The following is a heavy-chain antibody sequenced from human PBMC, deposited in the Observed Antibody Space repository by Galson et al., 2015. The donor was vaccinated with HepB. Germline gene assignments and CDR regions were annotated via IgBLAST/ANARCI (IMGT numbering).Heavy chain of an antibody. J-gene: IGHJ4*02. D-gene: IGHD3-9*01. CDR1: GFSISSYA. CDR3: AKDPFRYDQYCFDY. Sequence: SLRLSCAASGFSISSYAMSWVRQAPGKGLEWVSGIVGSGGSTYYADSVKGRFTISRENSKNTLYLQMNSLSAEDTAVYYCAKDPFRYDQYCFDYWGQGTLVTVSS. CDR2: IVGSGGST. V-gene: IGHV3-23*01.